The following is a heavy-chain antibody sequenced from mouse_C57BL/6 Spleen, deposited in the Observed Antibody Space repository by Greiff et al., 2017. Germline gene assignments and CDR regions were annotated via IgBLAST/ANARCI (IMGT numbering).Heavy chain of an antibody. CDR1: GFTFTDYN. J-gene: IGHJ2*01. CDR2: INPNNGGT. Sequence: VQLQQSGPELVKPGASVKMSCKASGFTFTDYNMHWVQQSHGKSLEWIGNINPNNGGTSYNQKFKGKATLTVNKSSSTAYMELRSLTSEDSAVYYCARQRRPLSYFDYWGQGTTLTVSS. D-gene: IGHD3-2*02. CDR3: ARQRRPLSYFDY. V-gene: IGHV1-22*01.